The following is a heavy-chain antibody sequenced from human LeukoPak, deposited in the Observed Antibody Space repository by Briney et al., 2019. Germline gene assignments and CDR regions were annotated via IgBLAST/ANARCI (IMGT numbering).Heavy chain of an antibody. Sequence: ASVKVSCNASGGTFSSYAISWVRQAPGQGLEWLGWISAYNGNTKYADKFQDRVILTTDASTTTAYMELTSLTFDDTAVYFCARDRSKPEFIANYDFWNGPLNFWGQGSLVTVSS. D-gene: IGHD3-3*01. J-gene: IGHJ4*02. CDR1: GGTFSSYA. CDR2: ISAYNGNT. V-gene: IGHV1-18*01. CDR3: ARDRSKPEFIANYDFWNGPLNF.